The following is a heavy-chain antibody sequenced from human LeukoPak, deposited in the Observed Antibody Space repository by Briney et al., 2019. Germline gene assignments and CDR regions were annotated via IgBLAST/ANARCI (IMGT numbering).Heavy chain of an antibody. V-gene: IGHV4-34*08. CDR3: AGLRGAKVAHHCFDP. Sequence: PGGSLRLSCAASGLTVSKNYMTWIRQPPGKGLELIGQMNHSGSANSNPSLKSRVTISVVTSKNQFSLRLSSVTAADTAVYYCAGLRGAKVAHHCFDPWGQGTLVTVSS. CDR2: MNHSGSA. J-gene: IGHJ5*02. CDR1: GLTVSKNY. D-gene: IGHD1-26*01.